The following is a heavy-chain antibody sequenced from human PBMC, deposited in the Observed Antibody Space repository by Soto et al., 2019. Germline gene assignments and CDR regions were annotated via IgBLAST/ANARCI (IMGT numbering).Heavy chain of an antibody. V-gene: IGHV3-53*01. CDR3: ARHITMDPLLVY. D-gene: IGHD3-10*01. CDR1: GFTVSSNY. J-gene: IGHJ4*02. CDR2: IYSGGST. Sequence: GGSLRLSCAASGFTVSSNYMSWVRQAPGKGLEWVSVIYSGGSTYYADSVKARFTISRDNSKNTLYLQMNSLRAEDTAVYYCARHITMDPLLVYWGQGTLVTVSS.